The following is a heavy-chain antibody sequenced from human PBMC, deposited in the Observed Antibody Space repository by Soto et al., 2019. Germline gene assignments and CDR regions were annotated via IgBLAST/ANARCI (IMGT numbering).Heavy chain of an antibody. CDR2: ISGSGGST. V-gene: IGHV3-23*01. CDR1: GFTFSSYA. D-gene: IGHD1-26*01. CDR3: AKDISIVGATGWFDP. Sequence: SLRLSCAASGFTFSSYAMSWVRQAPGKGLEWVSAISGSGGSTYYADSVKGRFTISRDNSKNTLYLQMNSLRAEDTAVYYCAKDISIVGATGWFDPWGQGTLVTVSS. J-gene: IGHJ5*02.